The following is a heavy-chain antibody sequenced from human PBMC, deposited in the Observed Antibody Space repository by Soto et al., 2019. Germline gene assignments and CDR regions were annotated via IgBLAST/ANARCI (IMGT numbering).Heavy chain of an antibody. Sequence: SETLSLTCTVSGGSISSYYWSWIRQPAGKGPEWIGRIYTSGSTNYNPSLKSRVTMSVDTSKNQFSLKLSSVTAADTAVYYRARDLEYSSYSNWFDPWGQGTLVTVSS. V-gene: IGHV4-4*07. D-gene: IGHD6-6*01. CDR3: ARDLEYSSYSNWFDP. J-gene: IGHJ5*02. CDR2: IYTSGST. CDR1: GGSISSYY.